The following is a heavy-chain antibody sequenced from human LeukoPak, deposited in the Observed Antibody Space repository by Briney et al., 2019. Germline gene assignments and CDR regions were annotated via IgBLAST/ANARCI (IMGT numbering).Heavy chain of an antibody. CDR2: ISFDATNK. CDR3: ARGRSYGDYGDYFDY. D-gene: IGHD4-17*01. J-gene: IGHJ4*02. CDR1: GFTFSSYG. Sequence: PGGSLRLSCAGPGFTFSSYGMHWVRHAPGKGLEWVSFISFDATNKYYADSVRGRFTISRDNSKNTLFLQMSSLRVEDTAVYFCARGRSYGDYGDYFDYWGQGTLVTVSS. V-gene: IGHV3-30*03.